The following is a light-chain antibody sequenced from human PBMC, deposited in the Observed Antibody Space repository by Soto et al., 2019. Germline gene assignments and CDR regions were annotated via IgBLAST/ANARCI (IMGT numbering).Light chain of an antibody. J-gene: IGLJ1*01. Sequence: QSALTQPASVSGSPGQSITISCTGTSSDIGGYNYVSWYQQLPGKVPKLIIYDVSNRPSGVSDRVSGSKSGNAASLTISGVQAEDEADYYCSSYTRTSTLYVFGTGTKLTVL. CDR2: DVS. CDR1: SSDIGGYNY. CDR3: SSYTRTSTLYV. V-gene: IGLV2-14*03.